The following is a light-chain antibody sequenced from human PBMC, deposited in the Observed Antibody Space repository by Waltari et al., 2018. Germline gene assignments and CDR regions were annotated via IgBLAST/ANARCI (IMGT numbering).Light chain of an antibody. CDR1: QTLLYNANKKNY. CDR2: WAS. V-gene: IGKV4-1*01. J-gene: IGKJ2*01. CDR3: QQYFNYPPL. Sequence: DIVVTQSPDSLAVSLGERATINCKSSQTLLYNANKKNYLAWYQQKPGQPPKLLIYWASTREVGVPERFRGSGSGPDFALTINDLQPEDVAVYFCQQYFNYPPLFGHGTRLEI.